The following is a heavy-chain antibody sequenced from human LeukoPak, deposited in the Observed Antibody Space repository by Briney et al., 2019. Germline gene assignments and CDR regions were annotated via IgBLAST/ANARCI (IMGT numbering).Heavy chain of an antibody. D-gene: IGHD1-14*01. CDR3: ARMEEQPVL. J-gene: IGHJ4*02. CDR1: GYTFTRYG. Sequence: ASVKVSCKASGYTFTRYGISWVRQAPGQGLEGMGWISPYNGNTNYAQKLQGRVTMTTDTSTSTAYMELRSLRPDDTAVYYCARMEEQPVLWGQGTLVTVSS. V-gene: IGHV1-18*01. CDR2: ISPYNGNT.